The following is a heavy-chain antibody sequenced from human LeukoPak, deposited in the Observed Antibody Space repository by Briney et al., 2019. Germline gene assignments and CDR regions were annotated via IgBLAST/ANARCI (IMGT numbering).Heavy chain of an antibody. CDR3: ASSGSDSGSRTYDY. CDR2: INPNSGGT. V-gene: IGHV1-2*02. CDR1: GYTFTGYY. D-gene: IGHD2-15*01. J-gene: IGHJ4*02. Sequence: ASVKVSCKASGYTFTGYYMHWVRQAPGQGLEWMGWINPNSGGTNYAQKFQGRVTITADKSTSTAYMELSSLRSEDTAVYYCASSGSDSGSRTYDYWGQGTLVTVSS.